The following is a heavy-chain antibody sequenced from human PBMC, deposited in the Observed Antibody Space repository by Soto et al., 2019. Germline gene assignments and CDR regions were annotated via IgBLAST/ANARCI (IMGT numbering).Heavy chain of an antibody. CDR2: MKEDGSDK. J-gene: IGHJ4*02. Sequence: EVQLVESGGGLVQPGGSLRLSCAASGFTFSHYWMTWVRQAPGKGLEWVANMKEDGSDKNYVDSVKGRFTISRDNAKNSMYLQMNSLRAGDTAMYYCARGGSESEYLGQGTLVTVSS. V-gene: IGHV3-7*01. D-gene: IGHD3-16*01. CDR1: GFTFSHYW. CDR3: ARGGSESEY.